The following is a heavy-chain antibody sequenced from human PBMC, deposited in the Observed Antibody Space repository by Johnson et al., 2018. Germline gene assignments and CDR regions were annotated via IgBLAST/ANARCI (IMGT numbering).Heavy chain of an antibody. D-gene: IGHD6-19*01. CDR1: GGSISSYY. CDR3: PRVWGLGGGSSGWHDAFDI. CDR2: IYYSGST. Sequence: QVQLQESGPGLVKPSETLSLTCTVSGGSISSYYWSWIRQPPGKGLEWIGYIYYSGSTNYNPSLKSRVTITSDTSKNQFSLKLSPVTAADTAGYYWPRVWGLGGGSSGWHDAFDIWGQGTMVTVSS. V-gene: IGHV4-59*01. J-gene: IGHJ3*02.